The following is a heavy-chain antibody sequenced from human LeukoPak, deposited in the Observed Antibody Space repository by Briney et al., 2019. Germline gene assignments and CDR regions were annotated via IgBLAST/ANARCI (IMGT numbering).Heavy chain of an antibody. Sequence: GGSLRLSCAASGFTFISYSMNWVRQAPGRGLEWVSSISSSSSYIYYADSVKGRFTISRDNAKNSLYPQMNSPRAEDTAVYYCARENVSPAWLDPWGQGTLVTVSS. D-gene: IGHD3-16*01. CDR1: GFTFISYS. CDR3: ARENVSPAWLDP. J-gene: IGHJ5*02. V-gene: IGHV3-21*01. CDR2: ISSSSSYI.